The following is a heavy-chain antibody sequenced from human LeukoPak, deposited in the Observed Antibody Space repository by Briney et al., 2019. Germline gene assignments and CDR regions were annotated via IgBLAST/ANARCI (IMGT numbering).Heavy chain of an antibody. D-gene: IGHD3-10*01. Sequence: ASVQVSCKASGYTFTSYYMHWVRQAPGQGLEWMGIINPSGGSTSYAQKFQGRVTMTRDTSTSTVYMELSSLRSEDTAVYYCARDPQTEIYYMGEAFDIWGQGTMVTVSS. CDR1: GYTFTSYY. J-gene: IGHJ3*02. CDR2: INPSGGST. V-gene: IGHV1-46*03. CDR3: ARDPQTEIYYMGEAFDI.